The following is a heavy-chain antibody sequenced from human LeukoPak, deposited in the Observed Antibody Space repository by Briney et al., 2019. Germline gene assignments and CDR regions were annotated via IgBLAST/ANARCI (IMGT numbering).Heavy chain of an antibody. J-gene: IGHJ6*02. V-gene: IGHV3-21*04. CDR2: ITSSSSYI. CDR3: ARDGHEDCYDSSGYYRGPLGYGMDV. Sequence: GGSLRLSCAASGFTFSSYSMTWVRQAPGKGLEWVSSITSSSSYIYYADSVKGRFTISRDNAKNSLYLQINSLRAEDTALYYCARDGHEDCYDSSGYYRGPLGYGMDVWGQGTTVTVSS. D-gene: IGHD3-22*01. CDR1: GFTFSSYS.